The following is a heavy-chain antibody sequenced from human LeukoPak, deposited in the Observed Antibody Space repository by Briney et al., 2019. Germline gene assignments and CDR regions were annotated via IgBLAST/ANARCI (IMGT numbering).Heavy chain of an antibody. J-gene: IGHJ4*02. Sequence: GGSLRLSRAASGFTFSSYAMSWVRQAPGKGLEWVSAISGSGGSTYYADSVKGRFTISRDNSKNTLYLQMNSLRAEDTAVYYCARDRLHGDYGLDYWGQGTLVTVSS. CDR1: GFTFSSYA. CDR2: ISGSGGST. V-gene: IGHV3-23*01. D-gene: IGHD4-17*01. CDR3: ARDRLHGDYGLDY.